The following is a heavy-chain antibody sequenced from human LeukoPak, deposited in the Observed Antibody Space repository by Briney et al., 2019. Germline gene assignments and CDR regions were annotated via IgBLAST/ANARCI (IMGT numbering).Heavy chain of an antibody. CDR3: ARVGFPTYYYYMDV. Sequence: ASVKVSCKASGGTFSSYAISWVRQAPGQGLEWMGWININTGNPTYAQGFTGRFVFSLDTSVSTAYLQISSLKAEDTAMYYCARVGFPTYYYYMDVWGKGTTVTVSS. J-gene: IGHJ6*03. V-gene: IGHV7-4-1*02. CDR2: ININTGNP. D-gene: IGHD3-10*01. CDR1: GGTFSSYA.